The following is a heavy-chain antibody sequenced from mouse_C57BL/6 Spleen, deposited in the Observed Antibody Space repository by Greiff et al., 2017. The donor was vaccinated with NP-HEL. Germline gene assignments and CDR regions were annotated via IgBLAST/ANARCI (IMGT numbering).Heavy chain of an antibody. J-gene: IGHJ3*01. CDR1: GYTFTDYY. D-gene: IGHD3-2*02. Sequence: QVQLQQSGAELVRPGASVKLSCKASGYTFTDYYINWVKQRPGQGLEWIARIYPGSGNTYYNEKFKGKATLTAEKSSSIAYMQLSSLTSEDSAVYFCARRAGAQATKAWFAYWGQGTLVTVSA. CDR2: IYPGSGNT. CDR3: ARRAGAQATKAWFAY. V-gene: IGHV1-76*01.